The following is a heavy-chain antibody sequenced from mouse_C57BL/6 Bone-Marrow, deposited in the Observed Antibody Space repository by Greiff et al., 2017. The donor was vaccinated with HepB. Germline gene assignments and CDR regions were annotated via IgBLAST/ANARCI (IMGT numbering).Heavy chain of an antibody. CDR2: IFPGSGST. V-gene: IGHV1-75*01. CDR1: GYTFTDYY. CDR3: AKEAEVVADYFDY. Sequence: VQLQQSGPELVKPGASVKISCKASGYTFTDYYINWVKQRPGQGLEWIGWIFPGSGSTYYNEKFKGKATLTVDKSSSTAYMLLSSLTSEDSAVYFCAKEAEVVADYFDYWGQGTTLTVSS. J-gene: IGHJ2*01. D-gene: IGHD1-1*01.